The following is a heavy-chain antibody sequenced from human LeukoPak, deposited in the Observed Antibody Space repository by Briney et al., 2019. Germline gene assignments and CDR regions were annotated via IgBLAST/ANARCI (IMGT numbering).Heavy chain of an antibody. CDR1: GGTFSSYA. CDR3: GRHTEARGSGSYCKPLRYYGMDV. CDR2: IIPILGIA. Sequence: ASVKVSCKASGGTFSSYAISWVRQAPGQGLEWMGRIIPILGIANYAQKFQGRVTITADKSTSTAYMELSSMRSADTAVYYCGRHTEARGSGSYCKPLRYYGMDVWIQGTTVTVSS. J-gene: IGHJ6*02. V-gene: IGHV1-69*04. D-gene: IGHD3-10*01.